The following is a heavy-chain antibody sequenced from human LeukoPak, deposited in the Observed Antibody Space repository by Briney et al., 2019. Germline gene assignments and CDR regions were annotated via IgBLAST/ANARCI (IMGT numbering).Heavy chain of an antibody. CDR1: GGSISSSSYY. Sequence: SETLSLTCTVSGGSISSSSYYWGWIRQPPGKGLEWIGSIYYSGSTYYNPSLKSRVTISVDTSKNQFSLKLSSVTAADTAVYYCAIHLRWELRGGLYYFDYWGQGTLVTVSS. CDR2: IYYSGST. V-gene: IGHV4-39*01. D-gene: IGHD1-26*01. CDR3: AIHLRWELRGGLYYFDY. J-gene: IGHJ4*02.